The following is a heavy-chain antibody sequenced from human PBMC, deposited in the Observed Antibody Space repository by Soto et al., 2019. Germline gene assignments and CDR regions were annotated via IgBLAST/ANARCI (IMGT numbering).Heavy chain of an antibody. Sequence: ASVKVACKASGYTFTSYCISWVRQAPGQGLEWMGWISAYNGNTNYAQKLQGRVTMTTDTSTSTAYMELRSLRSDDTAVYYCARRRGSGVGATWFDPWGQGTLVTVS. CDR3: ARRRGSGVGATWFDP. J-gene: IGHJ5*02. D-gene: IGHD1-26*01. CDR1: GYTFTSYC. CDR2: ISAYNGNT. V-gene: IGHV1-18*01.